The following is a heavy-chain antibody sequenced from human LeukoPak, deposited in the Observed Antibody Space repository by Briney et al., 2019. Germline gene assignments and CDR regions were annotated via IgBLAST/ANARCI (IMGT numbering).Heavy chain of an antibody. CDR3: VRESPLTTVTQTDIDYFDY. J-gene: IGHJ4*02. V-gene: IGHV3-7*01. CDR2: IKQDGGEK. D-gene: IGHD4-11*01. CDR1: EFTFSSYW. Sequence: PGGSLRLSCAASEFTFSSYWMSWVRQAPGKGLEWVANIKQDGGEKYYLDSVKGRFTVSRDNAKNSLYLQMNSLRAEDTAVYYCVRESPLTTVTQTDIDYFDYWGQGTLVTVSS.